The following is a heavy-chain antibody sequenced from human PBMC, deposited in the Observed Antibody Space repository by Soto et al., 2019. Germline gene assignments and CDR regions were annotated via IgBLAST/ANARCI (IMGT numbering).Heavy chain of an antibody. CDR3: PREHYYYYGMDF. CDR1: GGTFSSYA. V-gene: IGHV1-69*12. Sequence: QVQLVQSGAEVKKPGSSVKVSCKASGGTFSSYAISWVRQAPGQGLEWMGGIIPIFGTANYAQKFQGRVTITAHESTSTAYMELSSLRSEDTAVYYCPREHYYYYGMDFWGQGTTVTASS. CDR2: IIPIFGTA. J-gene: IGHJ6*02.